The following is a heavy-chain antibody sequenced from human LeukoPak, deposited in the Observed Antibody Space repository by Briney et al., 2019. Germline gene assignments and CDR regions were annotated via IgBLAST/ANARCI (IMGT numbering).Heavy chain of an antibody. J-gene: IGHJ3*02. D-gene: IGHD3-10*01. CDR2: IYSGGST. CDR3: ARKLLWFGDHAFDI. V-gene: IGHV3-66*01. Sequence: SVIYSGGSTYYADSVKGRFTISRDNSKNTLYLQMNSLRAEDTAVYYCARKLLWFGDHAFDIWGQGTMVTVSS.